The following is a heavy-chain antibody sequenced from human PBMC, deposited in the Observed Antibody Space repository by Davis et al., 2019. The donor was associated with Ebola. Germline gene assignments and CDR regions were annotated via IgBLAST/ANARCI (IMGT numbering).Heavy chain of an antibody. J-gene: IGHJ5*02. CDR1: GFTFSGSA. CDR3: ARGRSWSKRWLHPGDWFDP. Sequence: GESLKISCAASGFTFSGSAMHWVRQASGKGLEWVGRIRSKANSYATAYAASVKGRFTISRDDSKNTAYLQMNSLKTEDTAVYYCARGRSWSKRWLHPGDWFDPWGQGTLVTVSS. D-gene: IGHD5-24*01. CDR2: IRSKANSYAT. V-gene: IGHV3-73*01.